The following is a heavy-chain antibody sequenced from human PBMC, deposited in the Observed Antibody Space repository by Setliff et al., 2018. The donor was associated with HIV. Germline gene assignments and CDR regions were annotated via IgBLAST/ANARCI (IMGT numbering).Heavy chain of an antibody. J-gene: IGHJ4*02. CDR1: GGSISSGSYY. D-gene: IGHD2-15*01. V-gene: IGHV4-61*02. CDR3: ARGRSGYCSGGSCLDY. Sequence: LSLTCTVSGGSISSGSYYWSWLRQPAGKGLEWIGRIYTSGSTNYNPSLKSRVTISVDTSKNQFSLKLSSVTAADTAVYYCARGRSGYCSGGSCLDYWGQGTLVTVSS. CDR2: IYTSGST.